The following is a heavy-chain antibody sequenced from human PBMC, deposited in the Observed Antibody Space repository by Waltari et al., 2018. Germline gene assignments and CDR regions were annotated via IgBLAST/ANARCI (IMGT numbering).Heavy chain of an antibody. CDR1: GFTFSSYG. Sequence: QVQLVESGGGVVQPGGSLRLSCAASGFTFSSYGMHWVRQAPGKGLEWVAFIRYDGSNKYYADSVKGRFTISRDKSKNTLYLQMNSLRAEDTAVYYCAKDRAPAVAGGGYFDYWGQGTLVTVSS. V-gene: IGHV3-30*02. CDR3: AKDRAPAVAGGGYFDY. J-gene: IGHJ4*02. D-gene: IGHD6-19*01. CDR2: IRYDGSNK.